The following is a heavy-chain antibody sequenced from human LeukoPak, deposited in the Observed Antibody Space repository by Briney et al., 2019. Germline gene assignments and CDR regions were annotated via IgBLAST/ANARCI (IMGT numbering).Heavy chain of an antibody. CDR1: GGSFSDYY. CDR3: ARRRYFDY. V-gene: IGHV4-34*01. CDR2: INQSGST. Sequence: PSETLSLTCAVYGGSFSDYYWSWIRQPPGKGLEWIGEINQSGSTNYNPSLKSRVTISVDTSKNQFSLKLDSVTAADTAVYYCARRRYFDYWGQGTLVTVSS. J-gene: IGHJ4*02.